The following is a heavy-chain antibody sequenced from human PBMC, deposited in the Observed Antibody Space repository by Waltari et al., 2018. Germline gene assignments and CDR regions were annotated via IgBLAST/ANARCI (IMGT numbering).Heavy chain of an antibody. J-gene: IGHJ3*02. V-gene: IGHV4-4*07. CDR2: IYTSGST. CDR3: ARDGSPKYCSSTSCPSGDI. Sequence: QVQLQKSGPGLVKPSETLSLTCTVSGGSISSYYWSWIRQPAGKGLEWIGRIYTSGSTNYNPSLKSRVTMSVDTSKNQFSLKLSSVTAADTAVYYCARDGSPKYCSSTSCPSGDIWGQGIMVTVSS. D-gene: IGHD2-2*01. CDR1: GGSISSYY.